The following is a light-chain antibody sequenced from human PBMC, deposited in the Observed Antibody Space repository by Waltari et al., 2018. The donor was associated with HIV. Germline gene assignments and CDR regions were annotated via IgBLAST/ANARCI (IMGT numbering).Light chain of an antibody. CDR2: AAT. J-gene: IGKJ4*01. CDR3: QQYKTFPLT. V-gene: IGKV1D-16*01. Sequence: DIQMTQSPSSLSASVGDRVTITCRASQGVSSWVAWYQHKPDKAPKALIYAATNLQSGVPSRFIGSGSGTIFTLIISSLQPEDFATYYCQQYKTFPLTFGGGTKV. CDR1: QGVSSW.